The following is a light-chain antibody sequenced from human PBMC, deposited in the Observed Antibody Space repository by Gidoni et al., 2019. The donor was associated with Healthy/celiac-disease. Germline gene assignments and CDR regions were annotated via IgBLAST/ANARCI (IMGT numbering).Light chain of an antibody. Sequence: SSELTQDPAVSVALGQTVRITCQGDSLRSYYASWYQQKPGQAPVLVIYGKNNRPSGIPDRCSGSSSGNTASLTITGAQAEDEADYYCNSRDSSGNRLVFGGGTKLTVL. CDR1: SLRSYY. J-gene: IGLJ2*01. CDR2: GKN. V-gene: IGLV3-19*01. CDR3: NSRDSSGNRLV.